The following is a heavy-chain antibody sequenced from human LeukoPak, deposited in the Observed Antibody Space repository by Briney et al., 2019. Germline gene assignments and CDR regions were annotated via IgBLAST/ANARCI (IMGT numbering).Heavy chain of an antibody. J-gene: IGHJ4*02. CDR1: GGSISSSSYY. Sequence: PPETLSLTCTVSGGSISSSSYYWGWIRQPPGKGLEWIGSIYYSGSTYYNPSLKSRVTISVDTSKNQFSLKLSSVTAADTAVYYCARWSLSSGDFDYWGQGTLVTVSS. V-gene: IGHV4-39*07. D-gene: IGHD6-19*01. CDR2: IYYSGST. CDR3: ARWSLSSGDFDY.